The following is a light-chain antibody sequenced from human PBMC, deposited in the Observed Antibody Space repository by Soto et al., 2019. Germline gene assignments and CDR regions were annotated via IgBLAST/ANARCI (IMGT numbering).Light chain of an antibody. J-gene: IGLJ1*01. CDR1: NIGSKN. Sequence: SYELTQPLSVSVALGETARITCGGNNIGSKNVHQFQQKPGQAPVLVIYRDSNRPSGIPERFSGSNSGNTATLTISRAQAGDEADYYCQVWDSSTSYVFGTGTKVTVL. CDR2: RDS. CDR3: QVWDSSTSYV. V-gene: IGLV3-9*01.